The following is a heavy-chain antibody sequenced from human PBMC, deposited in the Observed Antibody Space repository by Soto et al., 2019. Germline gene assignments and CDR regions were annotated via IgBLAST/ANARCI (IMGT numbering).Heavy chain of an antibody. Sequence: GESLKISCKGSGYSFTSYWIGWVRQMPGKGLEWMGIIYPGDSDTRYSPSFQGQVTISADKSISTAYLQWSSLKASDTAMYYCARPYYYDSSGYYYFDYWGQGTLVTVSS. CDR1: GYSFTSYW. CDR2: IYPGDSDT. J-gene: IGHJ4*02. V-gene: IGHV5-51*01. D-gene: IGHD3-22*01. CDR3: ARPYYYDSSGYYYFDY.